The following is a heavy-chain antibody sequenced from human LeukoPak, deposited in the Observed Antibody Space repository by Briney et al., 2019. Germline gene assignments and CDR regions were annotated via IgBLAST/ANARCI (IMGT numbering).Heavy chain of an antibody. Sequence: SETLSLTCTVSGGSISSYYWSWIRQPPGKGLEWIGYIYYSGSTNYNPSLKSRVTISVDTSKNQFSLKLSSVTAADTAVYYCARVYCSGGSCFSGWPNWFDPWGQGTLVTVSS. J-gene: IGHJ5*02. V-gene: IGHV4-59*01. CDR2: IYYSGST. CDR1: GGSISSYY. CDR3: ARVYCSGGSCFSGWPNWFDP. D-gene: IGHD2-15*01.